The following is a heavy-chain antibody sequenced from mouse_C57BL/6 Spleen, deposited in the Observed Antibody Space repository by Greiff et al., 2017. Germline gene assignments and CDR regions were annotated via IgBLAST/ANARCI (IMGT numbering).Heavy chain of an antibody. CDR1: GYTFTSYW. D-gene: IGHD2-4*01. V-gene: IGHV1-64*01. CDR2: IHPNSGST. J-gene: IGHJ2*01. Sequence: QVQLQQPGAELVKPGASVKLSCKASGYTFTSYWMHWVKQRPGQGLEWIGMIHPNSGSTNYNEKFKSKATLTVDKSSSTAYMQLSSLTSEDSAVYYCARGKGYDYDDGYYFDYWGQGTTLTVSS. CDR3: ARGKGYDYDDGYYFDY.